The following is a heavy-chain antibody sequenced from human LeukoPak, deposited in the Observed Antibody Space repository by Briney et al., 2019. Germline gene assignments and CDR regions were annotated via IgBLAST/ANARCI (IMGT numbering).Heavy chain of an antibody. CDR3: VTDRARLFWYFDV. J-gene: IGHJ2*01. D-gene: IGHD2-21*02. CDR2: SDPEDGET. CDR1: GSTLIDLS. V-gene: IGHV1-24*01. Sequence: ASVTVSFKVSGSTLIDLSMHWVRPAPGKGLEYVGGSDPEDGETFHAQNFQGRVTMTEDTATDTAYMELSGLRSEDTALYYCVTDRARLFWYFDVWGRGTLVTVSS.